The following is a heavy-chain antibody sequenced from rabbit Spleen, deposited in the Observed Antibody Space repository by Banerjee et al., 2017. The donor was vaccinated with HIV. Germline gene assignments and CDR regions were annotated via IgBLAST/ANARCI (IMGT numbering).Heavy chain of an antibody. Sequence: QEQLVESGGGLVQPEGSLTLTCKASGFDFSSSDYMCWVRQSPGKGLEWIGCIYTGSGSAYYASWAKGRFTISKTSSTTVTLQMTSLTAADTATYFCARERSGVGGGTYALWGPGTLVTVS. V-gene: IGHV1S45*01. J-gene: IGHJ4*01. CDR3: ARERSGVGGGTYAL. CDR2: IYTGSGSA. CDR1: GFDFSSSDY. D-gene: IGHD6-1*01.